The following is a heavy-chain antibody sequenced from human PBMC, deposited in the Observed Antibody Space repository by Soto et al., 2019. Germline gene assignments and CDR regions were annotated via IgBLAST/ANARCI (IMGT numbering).Heavy chain of an antibody. CDR3: SRVNPLAPKRRAFEI. V-gene: IGHV4-39*07. CDR1: GDSMTSSSYY. D-gene: IGHD3-16*02. Sequence: SEPLSLTCTVSGDSMTSSSYYWGWIRQPPGKGLEWIGSIYYSERTSYNSGSTYYSPSLKSRVTISGDTSKSQFSLKLSSVTAADTAVYYCSRVNPLAPKRRAFEIWGQGTMVTVSS. J-gene: IGHJ3*02. CDR2: IYYSERTSYNSGST.